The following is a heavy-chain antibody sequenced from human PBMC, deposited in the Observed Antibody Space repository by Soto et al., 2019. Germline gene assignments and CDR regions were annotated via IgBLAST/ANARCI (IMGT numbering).Heavy chain of an antibody. CDR3: ARNGYCSRDACSYGVDV. J-gene: IGHJ6*02. CDR2: ISSSGSSI. Sequence: GGSLRLSCATSGFSFGGYAMSWVRQAPGKGLEWVSYISSSGSSIYYADSVKGRFTVSRDNAKDSMWLQVNSLRAEDTAVYYCARNGYCSRDACSYGVDVWGQGTTVTVSS. CDR1: GFSFGGYA. V-gene: IGHV3-11*01. D-gene: IGHD2-15*01.